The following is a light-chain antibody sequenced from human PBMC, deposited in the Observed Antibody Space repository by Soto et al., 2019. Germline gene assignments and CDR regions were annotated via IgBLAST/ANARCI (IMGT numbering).Light chain of an antibody. CDR1: SSDVGAYNF. CDR3: GSYAGTTPLKV. CDR2: EVA. Sequence: QSALTQPPSASGSPGQSVTISCAGTSSDVGAYNFVSWYQQHPGKAPKLIIYEVAKRPSGVPDRFSGSKSGNTASLTVSGLQAEDEADYYCGSYAGTTPLKVFGGGTKLTVL. J-gene: IGLJ2*01. V-gene: IGLV2-8*01.